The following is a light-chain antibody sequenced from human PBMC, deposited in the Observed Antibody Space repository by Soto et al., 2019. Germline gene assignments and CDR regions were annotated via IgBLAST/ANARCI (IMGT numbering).Light chain of an antibody. J-gene: IGKJ1*01. CDR3: QHYNSYSEA. CDR1: QTISSL. Sequence: IHMTQSSSALSGSVGDRVTITCLASQTISSLLAWYQQKPGKAPKLLIYKASTLKSGVPSRFSGSGSGTEFTLTISSLQPDDFATYYCQHYNSYSEAFGQGTKVDIK. V-gene: IGKV1-5*03. CDR2: KAS.